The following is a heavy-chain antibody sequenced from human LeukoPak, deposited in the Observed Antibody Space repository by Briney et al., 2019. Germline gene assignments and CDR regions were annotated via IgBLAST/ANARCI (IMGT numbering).Heavy chain of an antibody. CDR2: IYPVDSDT. CDR1: GSIFTSYW. J-gene: IGHJ4*02. V-gene: IGHV5-51*01. CDR3: AGHPLDPAGDY. D-gene: IGHD1-1*01. Sequence: KLWGSLEISCQGPGSIFTSYWIGWVRQLPGKGLEWMGIIYPVDSDTRYSPSFPDQVTISADKSNSTAYLQWSSLKASDTAMYYCAGHPLDPAGDYWGEGTLVSVSS.